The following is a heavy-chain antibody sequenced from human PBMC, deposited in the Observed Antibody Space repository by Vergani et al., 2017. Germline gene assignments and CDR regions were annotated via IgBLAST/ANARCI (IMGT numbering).Heavy chain of an antibody. V-gene: IGHV4-34*11. Sequence: QVQLQQWGAGLLKPSETLSLTCAVYGGSFSGYYWSWIRQPPGKGLEWIGYIYSTVSTNYNPSLNSRGTMSVDTSKNQFSLKLRSVTAADTAVYFCARVMYRDEASTGYRLEGMDIWGQGTTVTISS. CDR2: IYSTVST. CDR1: GGSFSGYY. D-gene: IGHD3-9*01. CDR3: ARVMYRDEASTGYRLEGMDI. J-gene: IGHJ6*02.